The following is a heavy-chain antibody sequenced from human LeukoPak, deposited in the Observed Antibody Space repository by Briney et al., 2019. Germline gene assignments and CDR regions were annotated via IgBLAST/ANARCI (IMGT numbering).Heavy chain of an antibody. CDR3: AKGRQLLYYYYYGMDV. CDR1: GFTFSNYA. J-gene: IGHJ6*02. Sequence: PGGSLRLSCAASGFTFSNYAMNWVRQAPGKGLEWVSSFGTRSSSIYYAHSVTGRFTISRDNAKNSLYLQMNSLRAEDTALYYCAKGRQLLYYYYYGMDVWGQGTTVTVSS. CDR2: FGTRSSSI. V-gene: IGHV3-21*04. D-gene: IGHD2-2*01.